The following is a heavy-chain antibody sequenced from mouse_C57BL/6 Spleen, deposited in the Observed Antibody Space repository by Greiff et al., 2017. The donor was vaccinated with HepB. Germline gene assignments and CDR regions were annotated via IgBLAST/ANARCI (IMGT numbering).Heavy chain of an antibody. J-gene: IGHJ3*01. CDR3: ARDWGFAY. V-gene: IGHV5-4*01. CDR2: ISDGGSYT. Sequence: DVKLVESGGGLVKPGGSLKLSCAASGFTFSSYAMSWVRQTPEKRLEWVATISDGGSYTYYPDNVKGRFTISRDNAKNNLYLQMSHLKSEDTAMYYCARDWGFAYWGQGTLVTVSA. CDR1: GFTFSSYA.